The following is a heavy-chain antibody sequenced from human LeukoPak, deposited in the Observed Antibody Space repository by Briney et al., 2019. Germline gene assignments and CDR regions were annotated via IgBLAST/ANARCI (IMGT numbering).Heavy chain of an antibody. CDR2: INPSGGST. Sequence: GASVKVSCKASGYTFTSYYLYWVRPAPGQGLEWMGVINPSGGSTTSAQKFQGRVTMTRDTSTSTVYMELRSLRSEDTAVYYCARDPGPADDGGGYCFDYWGQGTLVTVSS. CDR3: ARDPGPADDGGGYCFDY. D-gene: IGHD3-22*01. V-gene: IGHV1-46*01. J-gene: IGHJ4*02. CDR1: GYTFTSYY.